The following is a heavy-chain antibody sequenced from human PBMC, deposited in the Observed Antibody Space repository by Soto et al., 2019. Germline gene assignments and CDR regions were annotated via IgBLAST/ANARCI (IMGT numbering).Heavy chain of an antibody. D-gene: IGHD2-2*01. Sequence: QVHLVESGGGVVQPGRSLRLSCVASGFTFNSYAMHWVRQAPGKGLEWVAVISYDGGDKYYADSVKGRFTISRDNSKNSLYVQMNSLRAEDTAVYFCAKASGYCNSASCSRLIYYYYGMDVWGQGTTVTVSS. CDR1: GFTFNSYA. J-gene: IGHJ6*02. CDR3: AKASGYCNSASCSRLIYYYYGMDV. CDR2: ISYDGGDK. V-gene: IGHV3-30*18.